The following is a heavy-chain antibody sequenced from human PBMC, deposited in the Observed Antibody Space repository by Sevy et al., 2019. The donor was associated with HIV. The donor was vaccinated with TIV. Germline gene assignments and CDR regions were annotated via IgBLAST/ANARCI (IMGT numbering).Heavy chain of an antibody. CDR2: IIPIFGTA. CDR1: GGTFSSYA. J-gene: IGHJ6*02. CDR3: ARQLWTYYYYGMDV. D-gene: IGHD5-18*01. Sequence: ASVKVSCKASGGTFSSYAISWVRQAPGQGLEWMGGIIPIFGTANYAQKSQGRVTITADESTSTAYMELSSLRTEDTAVYYCARQLWTYYYYGMDVWGQGTTVTVSS. V-gene: IGHV1-69*13.